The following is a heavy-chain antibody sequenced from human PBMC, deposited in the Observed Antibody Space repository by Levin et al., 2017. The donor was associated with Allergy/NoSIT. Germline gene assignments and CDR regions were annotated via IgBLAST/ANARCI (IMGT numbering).Heavy chain of an antibody. D-gene: IGHD3-9*01. CDR1: GFTFSSYW. CDR3: ARYILTGYPQVYYYYGMDV. J-gene: IGHJ6*02. CDR2: IKQDGSEK. Sequence: GGSLRLSCAASGFTFSSYWMSWVRQAPGKGLEWVANIKQDGSEKYYVDSVKGRFTISRDNAKNSLYLQMNSLRAEDTAVYYCARYILTGYPQVYYYYGMDVWGQGTTVTVSS. V-gene: IGHV3-7*01.